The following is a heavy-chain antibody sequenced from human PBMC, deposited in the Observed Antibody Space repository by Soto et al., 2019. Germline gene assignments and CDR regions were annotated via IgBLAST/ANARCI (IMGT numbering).Heavy chain of an antibody. J-gene: IGHJ4*02. V-gene: IGHV2-70*11. D-gene: IGHD4-17*01. Sequence: SGPTLVKPTQTLTLTCTFSGFSLSTSGMCVSWIRQPPGKALEWLARIDWDDDKYYSTSLKTRLTISKDTSKNQVVLTMTNMDPVDTATYYCARISSSHTYGDLPDYWGQGTLVTVSS. CDR1: GFSLSTSGMC. CDR3: ARISSSHTYGDLPDY. CDR2: IDWDDDK.